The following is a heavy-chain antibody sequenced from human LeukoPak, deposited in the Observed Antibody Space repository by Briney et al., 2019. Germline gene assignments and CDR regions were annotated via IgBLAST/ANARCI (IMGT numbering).Heavy chain of an antibody. V-gene: IGHV1-18*01. D-gene: IGHD3-22*01. CDR3: AKDIHPGLDSGASCCFDY. CDR2: ASGYNGNT. CDR1: GYTFSRHG. Sequence: ASVKVSCKTSGYTFSRHGITWVRQAPGQGFEWMGWASGYNGNTNYAQSVQGRVTMTTDTSTNTAYMELRSLRSDDTAVYYCAKDIHPGLDSGASCCFDYWGQGTPVTVSS. J-gene: IGHJ4*02.